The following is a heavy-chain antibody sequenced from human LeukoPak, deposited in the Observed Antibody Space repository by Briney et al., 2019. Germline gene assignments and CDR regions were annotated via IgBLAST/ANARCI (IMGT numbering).Heavy chain of an antibody. Sequence: GGSLRLSCAASGFTFSSYSMNWVRQAPGKGLEWVSSISSSSSHIYYADSVKGRLTISRDNAKNSLYLQMNSLRAEDTAVYYCARDSCSSTSCYRGDYFDLWGQGTLVTVSS. J-gene: IGHJ4*02. CDR3: ARDSCSSTSCYRGDYFDL. D-gene: IGHD2-2*02. V-gene: IGHV3-21*06. CDR2: ISSSSSHI. CDR1: GFTFSSYS.